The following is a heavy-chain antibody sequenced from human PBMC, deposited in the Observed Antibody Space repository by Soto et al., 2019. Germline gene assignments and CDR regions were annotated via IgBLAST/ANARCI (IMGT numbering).Heavy chain of an antibody. Sequence: EVQLVESGGGLVQPGGSLKLSCAVSGFTFSSHAMNWVRQAPGKGLEWVAYVHGTRSIIYYADSVKGRFTISRDNAKNSLYLQMDSMRDEDTALYYCARDARNADYDYWGQGTLVTVSS. CDR2: VHGTRSII. J-gene: IGHJ4*02. CDR1: GFTFSSHA. D-gene: IGHD3-16*01. CDR3: ARDARNADYDY. V-gene: IGHV3-48*02.